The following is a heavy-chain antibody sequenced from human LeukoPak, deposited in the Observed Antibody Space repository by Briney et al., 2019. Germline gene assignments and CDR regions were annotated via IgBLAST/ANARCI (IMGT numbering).Heavy chain of an antibody. CDR3: ARVRTIYGVILNYFDC. CDR2: IDNSGTIK. V-gene: IGHV3-11*04. Sequence: GGSLRLSCAASGFTFSDYYMSWIRQAPGKGLEWISKIDNSGTIKSYADSVKGRFAISRDNTEHSVYLQLNTLRVEDTAVYYCARVRTIYGVILNYFDCWGQGTLATVSS. D-gene: IGHD3-3*01. J-gene: IGHJ4*02. CDR1: GFTFSDYY.